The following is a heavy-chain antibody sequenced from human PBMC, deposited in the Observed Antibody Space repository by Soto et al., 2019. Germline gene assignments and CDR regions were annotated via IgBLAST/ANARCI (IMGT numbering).Heavy chain of an antibody. CDR2: ISYDGRNK. CDR3: ARETDGMDV. Sequence: QVQLVESGGGVVQPGRSLKLSCAASGFTFSTYAMHWVRQAPGKGLEWVAVISYDGRNKYYADSVKGRFTISRDNSKSALSLQMNSLRAEDTALYYCARETDGMDVWGQGTTVTVSS. V-gene: IGHV3-30*04. J-gene: IGHJ6*02. CDR1: GFTFSTYA.